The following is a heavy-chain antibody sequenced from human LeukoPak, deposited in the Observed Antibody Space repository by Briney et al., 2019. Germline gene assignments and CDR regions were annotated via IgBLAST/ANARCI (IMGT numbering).Heavy chain of an antibody. D-gene: IGHD2-2*01. CDR2: ISAYNGNT. Sequence: ASVKVSCKASGGTFSSYAISWVRQAPGQGLEWMGWISAYNGNTNYAQKLQGRVTMTTDTSTSTAYMELRSLRSDDTAVYYCARGCSSTSCYKGNGWFDPWGQGTLVTVSS. J-gene: IGHJ5*02. V-gene: IGHV1-18*01. CDR1: GGTFSSYA. CDR3: ARGCSSTSCYKGNGWFDP.